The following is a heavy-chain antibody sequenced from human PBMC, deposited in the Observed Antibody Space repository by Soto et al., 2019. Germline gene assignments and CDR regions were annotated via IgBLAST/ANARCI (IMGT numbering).Heavy chain of an antibody. V-gene: IGHV4-59*08. CDR2: IYDGGST. CDR1: GACMRYSE. Sequence: SETMALGCAVSGACMRYSEGGGIRKHPGKGLEWIGFIYDGGSTKFNPSLRSPVTISVDLSNNQFSLNLRSVTAADTAVYYCARHLTTVITGAFDIWGQGTMVTVSS. CDR3: ARHLTTVITGAFDI. D-gene: IGHD4-17*01. J-gene: IGHJ3*02.